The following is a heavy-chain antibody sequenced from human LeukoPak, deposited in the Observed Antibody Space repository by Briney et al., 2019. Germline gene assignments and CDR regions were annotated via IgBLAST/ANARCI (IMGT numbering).Heavy chain of an antibody. D-gene: IGHD1-7*01. CDR1: GFTFSSYG. J-gene: IGHJ6*03. CDR3: AKRRGLELLYYYYMDV. Sequence: GGSLRLSCAASGFTFSSYGMHWVRQAPGKGLEWVSAISGSGGSTYYADSVKGRFTISRDNSKNTLFLQMNSLRAEDTAVYYCAKRRGLELLYYYYMDVWGKGTTVTVSS. CDR2: ISGSGGST. V-gene: IGHV3-23*01.